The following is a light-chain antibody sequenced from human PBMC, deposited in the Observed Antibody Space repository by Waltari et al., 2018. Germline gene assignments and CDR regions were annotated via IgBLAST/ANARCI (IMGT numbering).Light chain of an antibody. V-gene: IGLV2-14*01. Sequence: QSALTQPASVSGSPGQSLTIPCTGTSSDVGGYNYLPWYQQPPGKAPKLMIYDASKRPSGVSNRFSGSKSGNTASLTISGLQAEDEADYYCSSYTSSSPYVFGTGTKVTVL. CDR1: SSDVGGYNY. J-gene: IGLJ1*01. CDR3: SSYTSSSPYV. CDR2: DAS.